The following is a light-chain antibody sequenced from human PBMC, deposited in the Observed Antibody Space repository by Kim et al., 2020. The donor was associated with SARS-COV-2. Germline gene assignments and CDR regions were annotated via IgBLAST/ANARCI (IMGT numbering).Light chain of an antibody. CDR2: NAP. CDR1: KGVTTY. J-gene: IGKJ4*01. V-gene: IGKV3-11*01. Sequence: SSQGKRPPPTGGASKGVTTYLAWYQQKPGPAPRHLFYNAPTRGTGIPPRCRGSGAVTDFTLTISGLGTEEFAVYYCHHHNSWPLTFGGGTKVDIK. CDR3: HHHNSWPLT.